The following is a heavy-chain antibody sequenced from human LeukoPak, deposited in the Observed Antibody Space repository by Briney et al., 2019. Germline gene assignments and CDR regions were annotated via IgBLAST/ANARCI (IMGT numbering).Heavy chain of an antibody. V-gene: IGHV1-2*02. J-gene: IGHJ4*02. CDR2: INTNRGGT. CDR1: LYTFTGYY. Sequence: AAVRVSCKPSLYTFTGYYMHLGRQAPGQGVGGRGWINTNRGGTNHPQTFQRRVTIPRDTSISTAYMELSRLRSDGTAVYYCARQKSGYSYGQPKFDYWGQGTLVTVSS. D-gene: IGHD5-18*01. CDR3: ARQKSGYSYGQPKFDY.